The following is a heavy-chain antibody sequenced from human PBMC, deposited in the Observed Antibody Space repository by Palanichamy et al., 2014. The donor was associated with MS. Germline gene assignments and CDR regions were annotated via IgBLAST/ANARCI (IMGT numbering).Heavy chain of an antibody. V-gene: IGHV3-48*02. D-gene: IGHD3-9*01. CDR3: VRGDWDFDY. Sequence: EVQLVESGGGLVQPGGPVRLSCAASGFTVSTYSMNWVRQAPGKGLEWLSYISTSGETVYYADSVKGRFTISRDSAKNSLYLQMNSLRDEDTALYYCVRGDWDFDYWGQGTLVTVSS. CDR1: GFTVSTYS. J-gene: IGHJ4*02. CDR2: ISTSGETV.